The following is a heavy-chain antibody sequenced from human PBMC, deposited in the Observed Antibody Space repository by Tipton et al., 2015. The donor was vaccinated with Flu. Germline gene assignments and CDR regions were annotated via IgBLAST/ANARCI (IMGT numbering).Heavy chain of an antibody. CDR1: GYTFTGYW. CDR3: VRRYYESSAYYPPPFDM. Sequence: VQLVQSGAEVTKPGESLKISCKGSGYTFTGYWIGWVRQMPGKGLEWMGIIYLGDSDTRYSPSFQGQVTISADKSINTAFLQWSSLRASDTAMYYCVRRYYESSAYYPPPFDMWGQGTMVTVSS. J-gene: IGHJ3*02. CDR2: IYLGDSDT. D-gene: IGHD3-22*01. V-gene: IGHV5-51*03.